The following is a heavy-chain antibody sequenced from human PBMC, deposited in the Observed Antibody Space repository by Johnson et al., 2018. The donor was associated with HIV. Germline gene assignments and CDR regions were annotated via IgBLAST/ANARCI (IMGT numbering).Heavy chain of an antibody. V-gene: IGHV3-30*14. Sequence: QVQLVESGGGLVQPGRSLRLSCAASGFTFDDYAMHWVRQAPGKGLAWVAVIAYDGRGDITYYADSVKGRFTISRDNSKNTMYLQMNRLRTEDTAVYYCARDVAYDWAFDIWGQGTMVTVSS. J-gene: IGHJ3*02. CDR1: GFTFDDYA. D-gene: IGHD2-8*02. CDR2: IAYDGRGDIT. CDR3: ARDVAYDWAFDI.